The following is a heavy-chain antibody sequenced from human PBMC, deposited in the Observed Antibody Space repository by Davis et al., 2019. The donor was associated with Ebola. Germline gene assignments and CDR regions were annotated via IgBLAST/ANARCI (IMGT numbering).Heavy chain of an antibody. CDR1: GGTFSSYA. D-gene: IGHD1-26*01. V-gene: IGHV1-69*04. Sequence: AASVKVSCKASGGTFSSYAISWVRQAPGQGLEWMGRIIPILGIANYAQKLQGRVTMTTDTSTSTAYMELRSLRSDDTAVYYCARDRSGVWGQGTTVTVSS. CDR2: IIPILGIA. J-gene: IGHJ6*02. CDR3: ARDRSGV.